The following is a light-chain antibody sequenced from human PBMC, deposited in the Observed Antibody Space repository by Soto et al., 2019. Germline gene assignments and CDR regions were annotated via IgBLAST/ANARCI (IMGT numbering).Light chain of an antibody. V-gene: IGKV1-9*01. J-gene: IGKJ5*01. Sequence: QLTQSPSSLSASLGDSVTITCRASQGISSYLAWYQQKPGKAPKLLIYAAYTLQSGVPSRFSGSGSGTDFTLTISSLQPEDFATYYCQQINSYPRITCGQGTRLDI. CDR3: QQINSYPRIT. CDR1: QGISSY. CDR2: AAY.